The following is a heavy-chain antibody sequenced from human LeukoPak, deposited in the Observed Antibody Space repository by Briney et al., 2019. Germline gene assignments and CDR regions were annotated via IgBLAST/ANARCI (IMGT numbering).Heavy chain of an antibody. CDR1: GFTFSDYY. J-gene: IGHJ4*02. CDR2: ISSSGSTI. V-gene: IGHV3-11*01. Sequence: PGGSLRLSRVASGFTFSDYYMSWIRQAPGKGLEWVSYISSSGSTISYADSVKGRFTISRDNAKNSLYLQMDSLGAEDTAVYYCRGCSSTSCYDYWGQGTLVTVSS. D-gene: IGHD2-2*01. CDR3: RGCSSTSCYDY.